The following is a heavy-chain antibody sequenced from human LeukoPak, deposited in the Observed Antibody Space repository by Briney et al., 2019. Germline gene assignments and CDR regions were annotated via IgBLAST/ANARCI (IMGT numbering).Heavy chain of an antibody. D-gene: IGHD2-21*01. Sequence: NLSLTCTVSGGSISSAGYYCTWIRQHPGKGLEWIGYISYSGTTYYNPSLKSRVTISVDTSKNQFSLKLSSVTAADTAVYYCARSMSNYFVYWGQGTLVTVSS. CDR2: ISYSGTT. CDR1: GGSISSAGYY. V-gene: IGHV4-31*03. J-gene: IGHJ4*02. CDR3: ARSMSNYFVY.